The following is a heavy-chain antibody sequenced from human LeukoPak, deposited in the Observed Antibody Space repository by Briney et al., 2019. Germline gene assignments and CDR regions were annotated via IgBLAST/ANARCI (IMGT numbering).Heavy chain of an antibody. Sequence: GGSLRLSCAASGFTFSSYWMSWVRQAPGKGLEWVANIKQDGSEKYYVDSVKGRFTISRDNAKNSLYLQMNSLRAEDTAVYYCARDSGSCRGCAFDIWGQGTVLTVSS. J-gene: IGHJ3*02. CDR2: IKQDGSEK. D-gene: IGHD1-26*01. CDR1: GFTFSSYW. CDR3: ARDSGSCRGCAFDI. V-gene: IGHV3-7*01.